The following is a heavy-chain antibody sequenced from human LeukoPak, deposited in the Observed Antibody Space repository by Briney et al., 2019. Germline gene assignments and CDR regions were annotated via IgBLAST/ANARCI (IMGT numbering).Heavy chain of an antibody. D-gene: IGHD2-2*02. V-gene: IGHV3-23*01. CDR2: ISGSGGST. CDR1: GFIFNNYG. CDR3: AKPTRYCSSTSCYIVADDY. J-gene: IGHJ4*02. Sequence: GGSLRLSCAASGFIFNNYGMSWVRQAPGKGLEWVSTISGSGGSTYYADSVKGRFTISRDNSKNTLYLQMNSLRAEDTAVYYCAKPTRYCSSTSCYIVADDYWGQGTLVTVSS.